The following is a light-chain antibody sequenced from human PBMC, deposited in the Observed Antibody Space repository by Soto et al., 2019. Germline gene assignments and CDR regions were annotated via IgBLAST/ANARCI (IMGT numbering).Light chain of an antibody. CDR2: DVS. CDR1: SSDVGGYNY. V-gene: IGLV2-14*01. Sequence: ALTQPASLSGSPGQSITISCTGTSSDVGGYNYVSWYQQHPGKAPNLMIYDVSNRPSGVSNRFSGSKSGNTASLTISGLQAEDEADYYCSSYTSSSTPLVFGTGTKVTVL. J-gene: IGLJ1*01. CDR3: SSYTSSSTPLV.